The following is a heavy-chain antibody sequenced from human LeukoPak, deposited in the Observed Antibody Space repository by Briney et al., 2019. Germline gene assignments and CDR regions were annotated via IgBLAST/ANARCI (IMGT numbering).Heavy chain of an antibody. CDR3: ARKPSYLNWFDP. J-gene: IGHJ5*02. Sequence: GGSLRLSCAASGFIFSSYAMSWVRQAPGKGLEWVSAIGASGENTFYADSVKGRFTISRDNSKNTLHLQMNSLRVEDTAVYYCARKPSYLNWFDPWGQGTLVTVSS. CDR1: GFIFSSYA. CDR2: IGASGENT. V-gene: IGHV3-23*01.